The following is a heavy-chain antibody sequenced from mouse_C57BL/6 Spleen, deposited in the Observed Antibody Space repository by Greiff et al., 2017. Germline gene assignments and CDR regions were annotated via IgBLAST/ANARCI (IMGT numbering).Heavy chain of an antibody. D-gene: IGHD1-1*01. Sequence: EVQLQQSGPELVKPGASVKMSCKASGYTFTDYNMHWVKQSHGKSLEWIGYINPNNGGTSYNQKFKGKATLTVNKSSSTAYMELRSLTSEDSAVYYCARGLYGSSYGWYFDVWGTGTTVTVSS. CDR1: GYTFTDYN. CDR3: ARGLYGSSYGWYFDV. J-gene: IGHJ1*03. V-gene: IGHV1-22*01. CDR2: INPNNGGT.